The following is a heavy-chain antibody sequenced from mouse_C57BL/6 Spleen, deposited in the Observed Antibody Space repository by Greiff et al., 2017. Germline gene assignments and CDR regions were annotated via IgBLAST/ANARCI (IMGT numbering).Heavy chain of an antibody. CDR2: IHPSASDT. Sequence: VQLQQPGAELVKPGASVKVSCKASGYTFTSYWMHWVKQRPGQGLEWIGRIHPSASDTNYNQKFKGKATLTVDKSSSTAYMQLSSLTSEDSAVYYCAQITTVVATDADWGKGTLVTVSA. CDR3: AQITTVVATDAD. CDR1: GYTFTSYW. J-gene: IGHJ3*01. D-gene: IGHD1-1*01. V-gene: IGHV1-74*01.